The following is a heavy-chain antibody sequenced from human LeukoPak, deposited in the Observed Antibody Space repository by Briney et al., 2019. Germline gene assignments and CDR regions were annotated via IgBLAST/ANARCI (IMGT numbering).Heavy chain of an antibody. CDR2: INGNGGTK. D-gene: IGHD6-19*01. CDR3: VNLYSSGWYVGGPTPFDC. CDR1: GFTFSSYA. V-gene: IGHV3-23*01. Sequence: GGSLRLSCAASGFTFSSYALSWVRQAPGKGLEWVATINGNGGTKYYADSVKGRFTFSRDNFKDTLYLQMKSLRAEDTAVYYCVNLYSSGWYVGGPTPFDCWGKGTLVTVSS. J-gene: IGHJ4*02.